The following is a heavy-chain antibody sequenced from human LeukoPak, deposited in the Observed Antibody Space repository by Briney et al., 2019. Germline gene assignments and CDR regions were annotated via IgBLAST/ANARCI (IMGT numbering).Heavy chain of an antibody. Sequence: SETLSLTCAVYGGSFSGYYWSWIRQPPGKGLEWIGEINHSGSTNYNPSLKSRVTISVDTSKNQFSLKLSSVTAADTAVYYCARGLPAGLVDYFDYWGQGTLVTVSS. D-gene: IGHD6-6*01. CDR2: INHSGST. V-gene: IGHV4-34*01. CDR3: ARGLPAGLVDYFDY. CDR1: GGSFSGYY. J-gene: IGHJ4*02.